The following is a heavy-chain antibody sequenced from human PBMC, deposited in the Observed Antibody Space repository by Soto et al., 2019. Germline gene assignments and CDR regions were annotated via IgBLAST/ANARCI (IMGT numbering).Heavy chain of an antibody. Sequence: SETLSLPFVFSGGSFTTYYSNWIPQSPAKGLEWIGEINHSENNNYSPSLKSRVTMSLDTSKNQFSLKLTSVTAADTAVYYCARGGSNDWQVAFDIWGQGTMITVSS. V-gene: IGHV4-34*01. CDR2: INHSENN. D-gene: IGHD3-9*01. J-gene: IGHJ3*02. CDR3: ARGGSNDWQVAFDI. CDR1: GGSFTTYY.